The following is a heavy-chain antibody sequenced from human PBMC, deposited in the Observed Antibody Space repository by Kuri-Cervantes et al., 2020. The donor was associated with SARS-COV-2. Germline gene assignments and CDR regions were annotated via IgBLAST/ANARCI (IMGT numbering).Heavy chain of an antibody. D-gene: IGHD6-13*01. Sequence: SCAISGDSASSNSAAWNWIRQSPSRGLEWLGRTFYRSKWYNDYAVSVKSRITINPDTSKNQFSLQLNSVTPEDTAVYYCARDRDLAGGMDVWGQGTTVTVSS. V-gene: IGHV6-1*01. CDR2: TFYRSKWYN. J-gene: IGHJ6*02. CDR3: ARDRDLAGGMDV. CDR1: GDSASSNSAA.